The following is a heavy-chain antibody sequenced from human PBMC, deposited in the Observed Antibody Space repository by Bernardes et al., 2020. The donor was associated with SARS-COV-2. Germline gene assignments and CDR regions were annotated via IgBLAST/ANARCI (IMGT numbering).Heavy chain of an antibody. V-gene: IGHV1-2*02. Sequence: ASVKVSCKASGYSFSVYYMEWVRQAPGQGLEWLGWIDANSGGTNFAQKFQGRVTLTRDTSISTAYMELSRLRSDDTAVYYCARDSSAGGGTAFDSWDHGTLVTVS. CDR2: IDANSGGT. CDR1: GYSFSVYY. J-gene: IGHJ4*01. D-gene: IGHD6-13*01. CDR3: ARDSSAGGGTAFDS.